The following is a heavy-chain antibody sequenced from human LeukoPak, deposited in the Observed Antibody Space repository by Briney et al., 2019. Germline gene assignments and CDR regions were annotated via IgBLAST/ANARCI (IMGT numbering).Heavy chain of an antibody. CDR1: GFTFSSYA. Sequence: GRSLRLSCAASGFTFSSYAMHWVRQAPGKGLEWVAVISYDGSNKYYADSVKGRFTISRDNSKNTLYLQMNSLRAEDTAVYYCARGLYQLLGPFDYWGQGTLVTVSS. CDR2: ISYDGSNK. J-gene: IGHJ4*02. V-gene: IGHV3-30-3*01. CDR3: ARGLYQLLGPFDY. D-gene: IGHD2-2*01.